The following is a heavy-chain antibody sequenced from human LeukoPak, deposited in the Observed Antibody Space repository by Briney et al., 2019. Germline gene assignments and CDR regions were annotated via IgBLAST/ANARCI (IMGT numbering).Heavy chain of an antibody. CDR2: FDPEEGET. CDR3: ATDAGLVTMVRGGYYYGMDV. V-gene: IGHV1-24*01. Sequence: GASVTVSCKVSGYTLTELSMHWVRQAPGKGLEWMGGFDPEEGETIYAQKFQGRVTMTEDTSTDTAYMELSSLRSEDTAVYYCATDAGLVTMVRGGYYYGMDVWGQGTTVTVSS. CDR1: GYTLTELS. D-gene: IGHD3-10*01. J-gene: IGHJ6*02.